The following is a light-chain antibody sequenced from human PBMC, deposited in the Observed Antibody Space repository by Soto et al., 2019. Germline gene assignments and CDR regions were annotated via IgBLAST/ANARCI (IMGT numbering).Light chain of an antibody. Sequence: DIQMTQSPSSLSASVGDRVTITCQASQDVSDCLNWYQQKPGKAPKLLIYDASNLETGVPSRFSGSGSGTDFTFTIRSLQPEDFATYYCQQCDNLPVTFGPGTKADIK. J-gene: IGKJ3*01. CDR3: QQCDNLPVT. CDR1: QDVSDC. CDR2: DAS. V-gene: IGKV1-33*01.